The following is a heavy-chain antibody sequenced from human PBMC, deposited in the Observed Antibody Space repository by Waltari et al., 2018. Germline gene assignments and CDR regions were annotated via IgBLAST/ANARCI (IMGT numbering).Heavy chain of an antibody. CDR2: INPDGSGK. CDR1: AFTISTFW. J-gene: IGHJ4*02. V-gene: IGHV3-7*01. Sequence: EVQVVESGGDLVQPGGSLRLSCAASAFTISTFWMSWVRQAPGKGPEWVANINPDGSGKYYVDSVKGRFSISRDNAKNSLYLQMNSLRAEDTAMYYCVRGVDSWGQGTLVTVSA. CDR3: VRGVDS.